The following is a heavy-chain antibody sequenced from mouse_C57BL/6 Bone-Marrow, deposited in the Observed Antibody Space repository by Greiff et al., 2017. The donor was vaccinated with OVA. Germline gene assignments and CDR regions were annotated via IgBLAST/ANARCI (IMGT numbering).Heavy chain of an antibody. J-gene: IGHJ2*01. V-gene: IGHV1-15*01. D-gene: IGHD4-1*01. CDR2: IDPETGGT. CDR1: GYTFTDYE. CDR3: TRENWDFDY. Sequence: VQLQESGAELVRPGASVTLSCKASGYTFTDYEMHWVKQTPVHGLEWIGAIDPETGGTAYNQKFKGKAILTADKSSSTAYMELRSLTSEDSAVYYCTRENWDFDYWGQGTTLTVSS.